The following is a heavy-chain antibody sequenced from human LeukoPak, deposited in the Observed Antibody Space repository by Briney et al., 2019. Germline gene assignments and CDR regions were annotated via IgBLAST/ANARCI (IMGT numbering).Heavy chain of an antibody. Sequence: GGSLRLSCAASGFTFSSYWMTWVRKAPGKGLGWVANIKRDGSEKFYVASVKGRFTISRDNAKNSLYLQMNSLRAEDTAVYYCARVSGYSYGLANWGQGTLVTVSS. CDR3: ARVSGYSYGLAN. V-gene: IGHV3-7*04. CDR2: IKRDGSEK. CDR1: GFTFSSYW. D-gene: IGHD5-18*01. J-gene: IGHJ4*02.